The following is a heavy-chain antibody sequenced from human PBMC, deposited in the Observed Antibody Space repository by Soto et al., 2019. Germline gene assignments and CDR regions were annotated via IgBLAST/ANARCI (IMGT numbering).Heavy chain of an antibody. D-gene: IGHD2-21*02. CDR1: GFTFSSYA. Sequence: PGGSLRLSCAASGFTFSSYAMSWVRQAPGKGLEWVSAISGSGGSTYYADSVKGRFTISRDNSKNTLYLQMNSLRAEDTAVYYCAKDAWWRLLYYYYYGMDVWGQGTTVTSP. J-gene: IGHJ6*02. V-gene: IGHV3-23*01. CDR3: AKDAWWRLLYYYYYGMDV. CDR2: ISGSGGST.